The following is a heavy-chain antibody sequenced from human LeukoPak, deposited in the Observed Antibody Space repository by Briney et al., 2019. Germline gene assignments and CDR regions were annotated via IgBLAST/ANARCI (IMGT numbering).Heavy chain of an antibody. Sequence: SETLSLTCTVSGVSISSYYWSWIRQPPGKGLEWIGYIYDSGSTNYNPSLKSRVTISVDTSKNPFSLKLSSVTAADTAVFYCASLTTADAFDIWGQGTMVTVSS. CDR3: ASLTTADAFDI. CDR2: IYDSGST. J-gene: IGHJ3*02. D-gene: IGHD3-22*01. V-gene: IGHV4-59*01. CDR1: GVSISSYY.